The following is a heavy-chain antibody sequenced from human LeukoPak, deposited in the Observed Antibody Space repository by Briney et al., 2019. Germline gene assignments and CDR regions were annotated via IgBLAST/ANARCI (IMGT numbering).Heavy chain of an antibody. V-gene: IGHV6-1*01. J-gene: IGHJ4*02. CDR1: RDSVSSNNAA. D-gene: IGHD1-26*01. CDR3: AGSPDGSYPDS. CDR2: TYDRSKWSS. Sequence: SQTLSLTCAISRDSVSSNNAAWNWLRQSPSRGLEWLGRTYDRSKWSSDYAVPVKSRITINADTSKNQFSLQLNSVTPDDTAVYYCAGSPDGSYPDSWGQGAMVTVSS.